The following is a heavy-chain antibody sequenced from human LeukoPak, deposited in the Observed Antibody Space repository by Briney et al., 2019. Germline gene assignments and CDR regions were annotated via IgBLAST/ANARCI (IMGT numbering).Heavy chain of an antibody. V-gene: IGHV1-2*02. J-gene: IGHJ4*02. D-gene: IGHD6-19*01. CDR2: INPNSGGT. CDR3: ARGKREQWLVQNLRFDY. CDR1: GYTFTGYY. Sequence: ASVKVSCKASGYTFTGYYMHWVRQAPGQGLEWMGWINPNSGGTNYAQKFKGRVSMTRDTSISTAYMELSRLRSDDTAVYYCARGKREQWLVQNLRFDYWGQGTLVTVSS.